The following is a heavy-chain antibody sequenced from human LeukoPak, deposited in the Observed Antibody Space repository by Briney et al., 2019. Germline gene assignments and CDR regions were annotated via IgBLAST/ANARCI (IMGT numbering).Heavy chain of an antibody. CDR2: IYHIGKT. Sequence: SETLSLTCAVSNSSISSGYFWGWIRQSPGKGLEWVGSIYHIGKTYYNPSLRSRLTISVDTSKNQLSLSLNSLTAADSALYYCARGAGAFGSSSYHFDYWGQGILVTVSS. D-gene: IGHD6-6*01. CDR3: ARGAGAFGSSSYHFDY. CDR1: NSSISSGYF. J-gene: IGHJ4*02. V-gene: IGHV4-38-2*01.